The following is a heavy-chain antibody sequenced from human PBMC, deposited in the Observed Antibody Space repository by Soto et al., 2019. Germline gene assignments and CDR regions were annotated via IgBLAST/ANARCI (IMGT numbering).Heavy chain of an antibody. CDR2: IYYSGST. CDR1: GGSISSGGYY. V-gene: IGHV4-31*03. Sequence: SETLSLTCTVSGGSISSGGYYWSWIRQHPGKGLEWIGYIYYSGSTYYNPSLKSRVTISVDTSKNQFSLKLSSVTAADTAVYYCARAEVVANWFDPWGQGTLVTVSS. D-gene: IGHD2-15*01. CDR3: ARAEVVANWFDP. J-gene: IGHJ5*02.